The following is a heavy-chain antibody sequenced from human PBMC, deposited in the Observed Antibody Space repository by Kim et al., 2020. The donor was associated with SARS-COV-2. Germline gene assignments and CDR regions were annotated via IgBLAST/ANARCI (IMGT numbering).Heavy chain of an antibody. D-gene: IGHD7-27*01. CDR2: IWNDGTRK. Sequence: GGSLRLSCAASGFTFSSYGMHWVRQAPGKGLEGVAVIWNDGTRKEYADSVKGRFTISRDNSMNTLYMQMNSLRAEDTAVYYCARSFSSNLGSFDYWGQGT. CDR1: GFTFSSYG. V-gene: IGHV3-33*01. CDR3: ARSFSSNLGSFDY. J-gene: IGHJ4*02.